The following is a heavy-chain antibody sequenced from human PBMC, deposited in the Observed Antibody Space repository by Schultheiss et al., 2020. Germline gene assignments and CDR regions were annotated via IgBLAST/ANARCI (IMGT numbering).Heavy chain of an antibody. V-gene: IGHV4-59*08. CDR3: ARHNWDWGFDY. D-gene: IGHD1-7*01. J-gene: IGHJ4*02. CDR1: GGSISSYY. CDR2: IYYSGST. Sequence: SETLSLTCTVSGGSISSYYWSWIRQPPGKGLEWIGYIYYSGSTNYNPSLKSRVTISVDTSKNQFSLKLSSVTAADTAVYYCARHNWDWGFDYWGQGTLVNVFS.